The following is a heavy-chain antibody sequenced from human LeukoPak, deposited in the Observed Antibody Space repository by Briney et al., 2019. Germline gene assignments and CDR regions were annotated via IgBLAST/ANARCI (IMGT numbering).Heavy chain of an antibody. J-gene: IGHJ4*02. D-gene: IGHD3-9*01. CDR1: GGSISSYY. CDR3: ARYLYDILTGSFDY. Sequence: SETLSLTCTVSGGSISSYYWSWIRQPPGKGLEWIGYIYYSGSTNYNPSLKSRVTISVDTSKNQFSLKLSSVTAADTAVYYCARYLYDILTGSFDYWGQGTLVTVSS. V-gene: IGHV4-59*12. CDR2: IYYSGST.